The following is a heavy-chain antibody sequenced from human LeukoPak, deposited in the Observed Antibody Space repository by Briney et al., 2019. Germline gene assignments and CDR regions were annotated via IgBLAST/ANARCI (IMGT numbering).Heavy chain of an antibody. D-gene: IGHD5-18*01. J-gene: IGHJ6*03. CDR3: ARVLSGYSYGYRGIFGRTYYYYMDV. CDR2: IWHSGIT. Sequence: SGTLSLTCAVSGGSISSTNWWSWVRQTPGKGLEWIGEIWHSGITNYNPSLKSRVTISVDTSKNQFSLKLSSVTAADTAVYYCARVLSGYSYGYRGIFGRTYYYYMDVWGKGTTVTVSS. V-gene: IGHV4-4*02. CDR1: GGSISSTNW.